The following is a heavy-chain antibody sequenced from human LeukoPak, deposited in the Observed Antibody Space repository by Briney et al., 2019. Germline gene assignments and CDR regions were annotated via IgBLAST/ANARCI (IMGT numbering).Heavy chain of an antibody. D-gene: IGHD3-22*01. V-gene: IGHV4-31*01. CDR1: GDSVSRSSYY. Sequence: SEILSLTCTVSGDSVSRSSYYWGWIRQPPGKGLEWIGYIYYSGSTYYNPSLKSQVTISVDTSKNQFSLKLSSVTAADTAVYYCARDIGYYYDSSGYRYNWFDPWGQGTLVTVSS. CDR2: IYYSGST. CDR3: ARDIGYYYDSSGYRYNWFDP. J-gene: IGHJ5*02.